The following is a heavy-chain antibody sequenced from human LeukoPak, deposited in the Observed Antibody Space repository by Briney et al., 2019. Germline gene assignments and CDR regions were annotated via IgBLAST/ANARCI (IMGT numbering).Heavy chain of an antibody. V-gene: IGHV3-33*01. J-gene: IGHJ6*02. CDR1: GFTFSSYG. D-gene: IGHD3-3*01. CDR2: TWYDGSNK. Sequence: GGSLRLSCAASGFTFSSYGMHSVRQAPGKGLEWVAVTWYDGSNKYYADSVKGRFTISRDNSKNTLYLQMNSLRAEDTAVYYCARGPPNQFTIFGVATPSYYYGMDVWGQGTTVTVSS. CDR3: ARGPPNQFTIFGVATPSYYYGMDV.